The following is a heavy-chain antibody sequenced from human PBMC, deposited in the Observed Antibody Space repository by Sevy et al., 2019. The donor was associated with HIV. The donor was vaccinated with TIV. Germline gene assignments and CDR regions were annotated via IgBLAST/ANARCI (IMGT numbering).Heavy chain of an antibody. D-gene: IGHD2-15*01. CDR3: ARGYCSGGSCYSHYYYYGMDV. CDR2: INHSGST. Sequence: SETLSLTCAVYGGSFSGYYWSWIRQPPGKGLEWFGEINHSGSTNYNPSLKSRVTISVDTSKNQFSLKLSSVTAADTAVYYCARGYCSGGSCYSHYYYYGMDVWGQGTTVTVSS. J-gene: IGHJ6*02. V-gene: IGHV4-34*01. CDR1: GGSFSGYY.